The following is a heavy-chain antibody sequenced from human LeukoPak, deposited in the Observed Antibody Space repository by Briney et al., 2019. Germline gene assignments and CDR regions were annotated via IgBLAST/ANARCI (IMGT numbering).Heavy chain of an antibody. Sequence: GGSLRLSCAASGFTFSNYGIHWVRQAPGKGLEWVAVISYDGNNKYYAGSVKGRFTIFRDNSKNTLFLQMNSLRAEDTAVYYCAKGVDYCSGGSCTADYWGPGTLVTVSS. CDR2: ISYDGNNK. CDR1: GFTFSNYG. D-gene: IGHD2-15*01. V-gene: IGHV3-30*18. J-gene: IGHJ4*02. CDR3: AKGVDYCSGGSCTADY.